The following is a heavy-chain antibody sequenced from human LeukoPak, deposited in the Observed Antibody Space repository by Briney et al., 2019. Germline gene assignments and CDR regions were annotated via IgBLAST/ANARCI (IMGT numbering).Heavy chain of an antibody. CDR3: ARDAPQVPAAGVLAS. Sequence: GGSLRLSCAASGFTVSDNYMNWVRQAPGKGLEGVSVMYSRGDTYYANSVKGRFTFSRDISKNTLYLQMNGLRTEDTAMYYCARDAPQVPAAGVLASWGQGTLVTVSS. CDR1: GFTVSDNY. J-gene: IGHJ5*02. D-gene: IGHD6-13*01. V-gene: IGHV3-53*01. CDR2: MYSRGDT.